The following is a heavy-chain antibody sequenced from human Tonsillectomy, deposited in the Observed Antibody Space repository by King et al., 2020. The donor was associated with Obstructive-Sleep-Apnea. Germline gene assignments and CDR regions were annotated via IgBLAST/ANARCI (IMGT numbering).Heavy chain of an antibody. CDR3: ARHQSAAYYFDSSGYPRPIDR. J-gene: IGHJ5*02. V-gene: IGHV4-59*01. Sequence: QLQESGPGLVKPSETLSLTCTVSGDSINTYYWSWLRQSPEKGLEWIGYIYVTAGTIYNPSLKSRVTISADASMNQFSLTLPSVTAADTAVYYCARHQSAAYYFDSSGYPRPIDRWGQGALVTVSS. CDR1: GDSINTYY. D-gene: IGHD3-22*01. CDR2: IYVTAGT.